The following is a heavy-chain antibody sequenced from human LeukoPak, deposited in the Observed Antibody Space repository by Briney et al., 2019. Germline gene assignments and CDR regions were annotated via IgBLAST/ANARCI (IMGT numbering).Heavy chain of an antibody. CDR1: GYTFTGYY. CDR3: ARPFYDSSAHFDV. Sequence: ASVKVSCKASGYTFTGYYMHWVRQAPGQGLEWMGWINPNSGGTNYAQKFQGRVTMTRDTSISTAYMELSRLRSDDTAVYYCARPFYDSSAHFDVWGQGTMVTVSS. CDR2: INPNSGGT. J-gene: IGHJ3*01. V-gene: IGHV1-2*02. D-gene: IGHD3-22*01.